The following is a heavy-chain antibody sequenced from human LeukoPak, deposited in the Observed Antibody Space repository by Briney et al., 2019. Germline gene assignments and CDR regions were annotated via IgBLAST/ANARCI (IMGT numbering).Heavy chain of an antibody. Sequence: SETLSLTCTVSGGSISSGGYYWGWIRQHPGKGLEWIGYIYYSGGTYYNPSLKSRVTISVDTSKNQFSPKLSSVTAADTAVYYCARDLSVISAKGSAFDIWGQGTMVTVSS. CDR3: ARDLSVISAKGSAFDI. J-gene: IGHJ3*02. D-gene: IGHD4-11*01. CDR2: IYYSGGT. CDR1: GGSISSGGYY. V-gene: IGHV4-31*03.